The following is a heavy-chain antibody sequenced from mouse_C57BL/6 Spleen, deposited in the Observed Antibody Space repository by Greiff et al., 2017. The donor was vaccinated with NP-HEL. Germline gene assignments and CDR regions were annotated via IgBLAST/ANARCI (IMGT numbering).Heavy chain of an antibody. Sequence: VQLKESGGGLVKPGGSLKLSCAASGFTFSDSGMHWVLQAPEKGLERVAYTSSGRSTIDYADTVKGRFTIARDNAKSTLFLQMTRLRSEDTAMYDCARPDYSNYPWFAYWGQGTLVTGSA. CDR2: TSSGRSTI. CDR3: ARPDYSNYPWFAY. J-gene: IGHJ3*01. CDR1: GFTFSDSG. D-gene: IGHD2-5*01. V-gene: IGHV5-17*01.